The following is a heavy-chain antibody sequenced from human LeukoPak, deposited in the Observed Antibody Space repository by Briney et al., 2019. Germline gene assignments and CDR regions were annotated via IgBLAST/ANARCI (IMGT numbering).Heavy chain of an antibody. D-gene: IGHD2-8*01. V-gene: IGHV3-23*01. J-gene: IGHJ4*02. Sequence: GGSLRLSCAASGFTFSSYAVSWVRQAPGKGLEWVSSISGSGGSTYSADSVKGRFTISRDNSKNTLYLQMNSLRAEDTALYYCAKDRSCTNDICHGDFDYWGQGTLVTVTS. CDR2: ISGSGGST. CDR1: GFTFSSYA. CDR3: AKDRSCTNDICHGDFDY.